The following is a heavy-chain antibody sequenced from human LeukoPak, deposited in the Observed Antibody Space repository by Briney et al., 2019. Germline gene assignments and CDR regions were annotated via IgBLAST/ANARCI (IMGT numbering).Heavy chain of an antibody. CDR2: IYTSGST. Sequence: PSETLSLTCTVSGGSISSYYWSWIRQPAGKGLEWIGRIYTSGSTNYNPSLKSRVTMSVDTSKNQFSLKLSSVTAADTAVYYCARAGPYYGSGSYYYWGQGTLVTVSS. D-gene: IGHD3-10*01. CDR3: ARAGPYYGSGSYYY. V-gene: IGHV4-4*07. CDR1: GGSISSYY. J-gene: IGHJ4*02.